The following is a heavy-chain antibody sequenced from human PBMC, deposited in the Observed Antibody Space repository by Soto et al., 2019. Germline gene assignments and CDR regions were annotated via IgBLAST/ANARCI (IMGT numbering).Heavy chain of an antibody. Sequence: GGSLRLSCAASGFTFSSYSMNWVRQAPGKGLEWVSSISSSSSYIYYADSVKGRFTISRDNAKNSLYLQMNSLRAEETAVYYCSIDFNYELLWFGEPFYLYGMDVWGQGTTVTVSS. J-gene: IGHJ6*02. V-gene: IGHV3-21*01. D-gene: IGHD3-10*01. CDR3: SIDFNYELLWFGEPFYLYGMDV. CDR1: GFTFSSYS. CDR2: ISSSSSYI.